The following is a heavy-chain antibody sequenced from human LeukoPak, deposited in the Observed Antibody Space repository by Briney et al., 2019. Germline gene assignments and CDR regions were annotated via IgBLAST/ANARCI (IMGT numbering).Heavy chain of an antibody. J-gene: IGHJ5*02. D-gene: IGHD7-27*01. CDR2: IFYSGST. V-gene: IGHV4-59*13. CDR3: VRDHLSGDSWFDP. Sequence: SETLSLTCTVSLGSISDYYWTWIRQPPGKGLEWIGYIFYSGSTKYNPSLKSRVTISVDTSKNQFSLKLNSVTAADTAVYHCVRDHLSGDSWFDPWGQGTLVTVSS. CDR1: LGSISDYY.